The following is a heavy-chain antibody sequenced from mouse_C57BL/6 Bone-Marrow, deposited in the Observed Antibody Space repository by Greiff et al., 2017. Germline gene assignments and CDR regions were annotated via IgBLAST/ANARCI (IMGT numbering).Heavy chain of an antibody. V-gene: IGHV1-69*01. D-gene: IGHD4-1*01. CDR2: IDPSDSYT. CDR1: GYTFTSYW. J-gene: IGHJ3*01. CDR3: ARYWDVGRFAY. Sequence: VQLQQPGAELVMPGASVKLSCKASGYTFTSYWMHWVKQRPGQGLEWIGEIDPSDSYTNYNQKFKGKSTLTVDKSSSTAYMQLSSLTSEDSAVYYCARYWDVGRFAYWGQGTLVTVSA.